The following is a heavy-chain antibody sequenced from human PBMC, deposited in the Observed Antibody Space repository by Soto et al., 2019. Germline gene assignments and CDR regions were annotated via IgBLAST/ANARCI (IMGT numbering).Heavy chain of an antibody. D-gene: IGHD1-26*01. J-gene: IGHJ4*02. CDR1: GVTFRSYA. V-gene: IGHV3-23*01. CDR2: ISGSGGST. Sequence: GEALGVNCSDSGVTFRSYAMSWVRQAPGKGLEWVSAISGSGGSTYYADSVKGRFTISRDNSKNTLYLQMNSVRAEDTAVYYCAKDAGHVGATRFDYWGQGTLVTVSS. CDR3: AKDAGHVGATRFDY.